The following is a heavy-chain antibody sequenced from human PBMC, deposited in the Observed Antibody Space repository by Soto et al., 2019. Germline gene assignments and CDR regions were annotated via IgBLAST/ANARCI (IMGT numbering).Heavy chain of an antibody. D-gene: IGHD6-13*01. CDR1: GYTLTGLS. Sequence: GPVKVSCKVFGYTLTGLSIHWVRQAPGKGLEWMGGFDPEDGETIYAQKFQGRVTMTEDTSTDTAYMELSSLRSEDTAVYYCATVWKASSSWFPPDYWGQGTLVTVSX. J-gene: IGHJ4*02. V-gene: IGHV1-24*01. CDR2: FDPEDGET. CDR3: ATVWKASSSWFPPDY.